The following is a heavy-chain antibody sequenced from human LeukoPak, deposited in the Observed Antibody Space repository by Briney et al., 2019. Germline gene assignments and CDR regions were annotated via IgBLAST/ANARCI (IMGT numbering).Heavy chain of an antibody. V-gene: IGHV4-59*01. D-gene: IGHD3-10*01. CDR2: IYYSGST. J-gene: IGHJ4*02. CDR3: ARATLRTMVRGVIFDY. CDR1: GGSISSYY. Sequence: SETLSLTCTVSGGSISSYYWSWIRQPPGKGLEWIGYIYYSGSTNYNPSLKSRVTISVDSSKNQFSLKLSSVTAAGTAAYYCARATLRTMVRGVIFDYWGQGTLVTVSS.